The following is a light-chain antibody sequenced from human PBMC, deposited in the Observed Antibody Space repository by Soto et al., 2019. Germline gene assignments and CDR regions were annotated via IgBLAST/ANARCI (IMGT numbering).Light chain of an antibody. J-gene: IGKJ1*01. Sequence: DVQMTQSPSTLSASVGDRVTITCRASQSISSWLAWYQQKPGKAPKLLVYKASSLEGGVPSRFSGSGSGTEFTLTISSLQPDDFATYYCQQYNSYLWTFGQGTMVEIK. V-gene: IGKV1-5*03. CDR1: QSISSW. CDR2: KAS. CDR3: QQYNSYLWT.